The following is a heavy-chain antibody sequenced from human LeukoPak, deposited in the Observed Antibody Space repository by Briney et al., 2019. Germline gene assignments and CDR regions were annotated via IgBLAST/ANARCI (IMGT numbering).Heavy chain of an antibody. Sequence: GGSLRLSCAASGFTFSDYYMTWLRHPPGKGLEWISYISGSGTTIYYADSVKGRFTVSRDNAKNSLYLQMNSLRAEDTAVYYCARDTLHCTNGVCSPGSRFDYWGQGALVTVSS. CDR1: GFTFSDYY. CDR3: ARDTLHCTNGVCSPGSRFDY. CDR2: ISGSGTTI. J-gene: IGHJ4*02. D-gene: IGHD2-8*01. V-gene: IGHV3-11*04.